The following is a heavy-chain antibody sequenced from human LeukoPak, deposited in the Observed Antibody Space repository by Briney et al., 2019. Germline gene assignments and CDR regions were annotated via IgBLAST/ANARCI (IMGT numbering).Heavy chain of an antibody. CDR1: GYTLTELS. J-gene: IGHJ4*02. CDR2: FDPEDGET. CDR3: ATGGYRSSTSCSVTHFDY. V-gene: IGHV1-24*01. Sequence: GASVKVSCKVSGYTLTELSMHWVRQAPGKGLEWMGGFDPEDGETIYAQKFQGRVTMAEDTSTDTAYMELSSLRSEDTAVYYCATGGYRSSTSCSVTHFDYWGQGTLVTVSS. D-gene: IGHD2-2*01.